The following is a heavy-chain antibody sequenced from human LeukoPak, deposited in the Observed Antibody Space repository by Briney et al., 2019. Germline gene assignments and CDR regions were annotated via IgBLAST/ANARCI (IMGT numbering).Heavy chain of an antibody. CDR1: GFTFSSYW. J-gene: IGHJ4*02. CDR3: ARDFTAFDY. Sequence: PGGSLRLSCAASGFTFSSYWMTWVRQAPGKGLEWVAKIKGDGSEQQYVDSVKGRFTISRDNTKNSLYLQMNSLRAEDTAVYYCARDFTAFDYWGQGTLVTVSS. D-gene: IGHD3-16*01. V-gene: IGHV3-7*05. CDR2: IKGDGSEQ.